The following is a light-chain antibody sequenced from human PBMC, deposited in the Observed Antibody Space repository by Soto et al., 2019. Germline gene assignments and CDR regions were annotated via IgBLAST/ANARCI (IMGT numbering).Light chain of an antibody. J-gene: IGLJ2*01. CDR1: SGHSSYI. CDR3: KPWASTTRV. Sequence: QPVLTQSSSASASLGSSVKLTCTLSSGHSSYIIAWHQQKPGKAPRYLMKLEGSGSYNKGSGVPDRFSGSSSGADRYLTISNLRFGDEVDYSCKPWASTTRVFAEGTK. V-gene: IGLV4-60*02. CDR2: LEGSGSY.